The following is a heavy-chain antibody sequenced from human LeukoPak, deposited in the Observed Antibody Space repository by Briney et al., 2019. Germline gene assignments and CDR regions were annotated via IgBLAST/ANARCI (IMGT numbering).Heavy chain of an antibody. V-gene: IGHV1-3*04. CDR2: INTGHGNT. Sequence: GASVKVSCKASGYTFTAYAIHWVRQAPGQRLEWMGWINTGHGNTKYSQRFQGGVTITRDTSTNTAYMALSSLRFEDTAIYYCARVYRERSYFDYWGQGTLVTVSS. CDR3: ARVYRERSYFDY. D-gene: IGHD4-11*01. CDR1: GYTFTAYA. J-gene: IGHJ4*02.